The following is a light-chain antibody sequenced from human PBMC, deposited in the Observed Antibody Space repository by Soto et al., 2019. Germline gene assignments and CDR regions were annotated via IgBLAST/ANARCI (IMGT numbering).Light chain of an antibody. CDR3: SSYTSSSTPV. CDR1: SSDVGAYTS. Sequence: QSALTQPASVSGSPGQSITISCTGTSSDVGAYTSVSWYQQHPGKAPKLMIYEVSNRPSGVSNRFSGSKSGNTASLTISGLQAEDEADYYCSSYTSSSTPVFGGGTKLTVL. CDR2: EVS. V-gene: IGLV2-14*01. J-gene: IGLJ2*01.